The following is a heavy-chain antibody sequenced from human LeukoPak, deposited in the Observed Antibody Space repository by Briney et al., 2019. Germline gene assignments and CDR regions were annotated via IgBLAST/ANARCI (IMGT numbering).Heavy chain of an antibody. J-gene: IGHJ4*02. CDR3: ARERAVVAANSGFNY. CDR2: INPSGGST. Sequence: ASVKVSCKASGYTFTSYYMHWVRQAPGQGLEWMGIINPSGGSTSYAQKFQGRVTMTRNTSTSTVYMELSSLRSEDTAVYYCARERAVVAANSGFNYWGQGTLVTVSS. D-gene: IGHD2-15*01. CDR1: GYTFTSYY. V-gene: IGHV1-46*01.